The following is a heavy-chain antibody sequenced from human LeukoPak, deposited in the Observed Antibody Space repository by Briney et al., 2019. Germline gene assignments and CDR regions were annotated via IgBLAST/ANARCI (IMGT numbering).Heavy chain of an antibody. J-gene: IGHJ4*02. Sequence: GRSLRLSCATSGFTFSSYAMHWVRQAPGKGLKWVALILYDGSNEYYADSVKGRFAISRDTSQNTLHLQMNSLRAEDTAVYYCARAQHRGWGFDYWGQGTLVTVSS. CDR2: ILYDGSNE. V-gene: IGHV3-30*09. D-gene: IGHD1-26*01. CDR1: GFTFSSYA. CDR3: ARAQHRGWGFDY.